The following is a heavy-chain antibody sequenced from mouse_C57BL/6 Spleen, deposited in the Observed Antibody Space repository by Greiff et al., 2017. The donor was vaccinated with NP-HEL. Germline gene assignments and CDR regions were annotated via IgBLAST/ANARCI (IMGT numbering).Heavy chain of an antibody. J-gene: IGHJ2*01. D-gene: IGHD4-1*01. CDR1: GFAFSSYC. CDR3: ARWKNANWDDY. Sequence: VQLQQSGAELVKPGASVKFSCKASGFAFSSYCMHWVKQSPEKGLEWIGLIYPGNGDTNYNGKFKGKATLTADKSSSTAYMQLSSLTSEDSAVYYCARWKNANWDDYWGQGTTLTVSS. CDR2: IYPGNGDT. V-gene: IGHV1-80*01.